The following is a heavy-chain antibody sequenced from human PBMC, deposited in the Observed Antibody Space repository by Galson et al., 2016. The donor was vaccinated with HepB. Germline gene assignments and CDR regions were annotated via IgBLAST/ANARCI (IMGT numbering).Heavy chain of an antibody. CDR1: EFSFSDAW. CDR3: TTDEGDSSRFYNFDY. D-gene: IGHD6-13*01. Sequence: SLRLSCAASEFSFSDAWMSWFRRAPGKGLEWVGRITSRSDGGTTDYAAPVQGRFTISRDDLKNTLYLQMSSLKTEDTAIYYCTTDEGDSSRFYNFDYWGHGTLVTVSS. J-gene: IGHJ4*01. V-gene: IGHV3-15*01. CDR2: ITSRSDGGTT.